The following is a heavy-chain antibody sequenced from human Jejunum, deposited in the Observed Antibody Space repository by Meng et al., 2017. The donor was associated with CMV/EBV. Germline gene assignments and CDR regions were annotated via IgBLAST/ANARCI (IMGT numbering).Heavy chain of an antibody. J-gene: IGHJ5*02. CDR3: AYRRGGGSGWNWFGP. CDR2: IYWDDDK. V-gene: IGHV2-5*02. CDR1: GFSLITVGVG. Sequence: QLPLKGLGPCLVKPHRSLPLTSGFFGFSLITVGVGVGWIRRPPGKALEWLALIYWDDDKHYNPSLETRLAIMKDTSKNQVVLIMTDMDPVDTATYYCAYRRGGGSGWNWFGPWGQGTLVTVSS. D-gene: IGHD6-19*01.